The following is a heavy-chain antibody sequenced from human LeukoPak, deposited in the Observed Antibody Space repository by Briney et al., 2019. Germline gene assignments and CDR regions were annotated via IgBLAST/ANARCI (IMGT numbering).Heavy chain of an antibody. Sequence: GGSLRLSCATSGFTIGKSDMAWVRQAPGKGLEWVSIVYTGSRTFHADSVKGRFTMSRDQSKNTVGLQMNSLRSEDTALYYCARGSMPGTGLPFDYWGQGTQVSVSS. CDR1: GFTIGKSD. D-gene: IGHD3-9*01. J-gene: IGHJ4*02. CDR3: ARGSMPGTGLPFDY. CDR2: VYTGSRT. V-gene: IGHV3-53*05.